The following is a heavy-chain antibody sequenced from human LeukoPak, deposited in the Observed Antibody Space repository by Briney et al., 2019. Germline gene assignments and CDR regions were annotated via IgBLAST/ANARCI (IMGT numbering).Heavy chain of an antibody. D-gene: IGHD6-13*01. V-gene: IGHV4-39*01. CDR1: GGSIRSSSYY. Sequence: SETLSLTCTVSGGSIRSSSYYWGWIRQPPGKGLEWIGSIYYSGSTYYNPSLKSRVTISVDTSKNQFSLKLSSVTAADTAVYYCARLLVPGYFDYWGQGTLVTVSS. CDR2: IYYSGST. J-gene: IGHJ4*02. CDR3: ARLLVPGYFDY.